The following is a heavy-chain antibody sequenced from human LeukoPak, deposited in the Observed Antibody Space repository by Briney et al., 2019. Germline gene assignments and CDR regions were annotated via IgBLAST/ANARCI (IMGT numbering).Heavy chain of an antibody. Sequence: PGRSLRLSCAASGFTFSSYGMHWVRQAPGKGLEWVAFIRYDGSNKYYADSVKGRFTISRDNSKNTLYLQMNSLRAEDTAVYYCAKEIGGWELHLGDAFDIWGQGTMVTVSS. CDR1: GFTFSSYG. CDR2: IRYDGSNK. D-gene: IGHD1-26*01. CDR3: AKEIGGWELHLGDAFDI. J-gene: IGHJ3*02. V-gene: IGHV3-30*02.